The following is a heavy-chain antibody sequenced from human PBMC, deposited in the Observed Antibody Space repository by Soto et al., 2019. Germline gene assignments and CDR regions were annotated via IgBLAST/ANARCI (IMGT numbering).Heavy chain of an antibody. V-gene: IGHV1-69*06. Sequence: QVQLEQSGAEVKKPGSSVKISCKASGGTLSDHGVSWLRQAPGQGLEWVGGTIPVFNTAKYAPRFQGRVTIAADKSTNIAYMELGSLRSDDTALYYFARCVYGSENYYTGPSAFDHWGQGTLVIVSS. CDR1: GGTLSDHG. CDR2: TIPVFNTA. J-gene: IGHJ3*01. D-gene: IGHD3-10*01. CDR3: ARCVYGSENYYTGPSAFDH.